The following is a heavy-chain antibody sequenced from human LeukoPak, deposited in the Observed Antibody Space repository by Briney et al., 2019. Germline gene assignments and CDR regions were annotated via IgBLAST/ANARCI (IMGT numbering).Heavy chain of an antibody. CDR3: ARLAIDDFWSGYNHNFDY. J-gene: IGHJ4*02. CDR2: IIGSSSTI. Sequence: PPGGSRGLSCPPSGFTFIGYGMTGARKAPGKGRGGVSYIIGSSSTIYYADSVKGRFTISRDNAKNSLYLQMNSLRAEDTAVYYCARLAIDDFWSGYNHNFDYWGQGTLVTVSS. V-gene: IGHV3-48*01. D-gene: IGHD3-3*01. CDR1: GFTFIGYG.